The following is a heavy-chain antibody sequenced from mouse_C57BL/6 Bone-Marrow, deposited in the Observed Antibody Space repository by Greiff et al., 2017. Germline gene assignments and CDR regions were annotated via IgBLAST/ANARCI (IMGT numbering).Heavy chain of an antibody. D-gene: IGHD1-1*01. CDR2: IDPEDGET. V-gene: IGHV14-2*01. J-gene: IGHJ3*01. CDR1: GFNIKDYY. CDR3: SIWLYGSSYDSWFAY. Sequence: EVQLQQSGAELVKPGASVKLSCTASGFNIKDYYMHWVKQRTEQGLEWIGRIDPEDGETKYAPSFQGKATITADTSSNTAYLQLSSLTSEDTAVYYCSIWLYGSSYDSWFAYWGQGTLVAGSA.